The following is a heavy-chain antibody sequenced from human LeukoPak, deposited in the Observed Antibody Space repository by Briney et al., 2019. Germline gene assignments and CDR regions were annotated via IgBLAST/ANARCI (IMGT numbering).Heavy chain of an antibody. V-gene: IGHV4-59*01. CDR1: GGSISSYY. J-gene: IGHJ5*02. Sequence: PSETLSLTCTVSGGSISSYYWSWIRQPPGKGLEWIGYIYYSGSTNYNPSLKSRVTISVDTSKNQLSLKLSSVTAADTAVYYCARAQTAPNWFDPWGQGTLVTVSS. CDR3: ARAQTAPNWFDP. D-gene: IGHD1-14*01. CDR2: IYYSGST.